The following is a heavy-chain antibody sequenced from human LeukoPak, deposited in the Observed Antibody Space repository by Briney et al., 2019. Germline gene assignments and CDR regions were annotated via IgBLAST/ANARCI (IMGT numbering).Heavy chain of an antibody. J-gene: IGHJ6*02. CDR3: TRHSDKYCSGAGCYVYNFYGMDV. CDR1: GPSFSGSA. CDR2: IRSKANSYVT. D-gene: IGHD2-15*01. V-gene: IGHV3-73*01. Sequence: GGSLRLSCAASGPSFSGSAMHWVRQASGRGLEWLGRIRSKANSYVTAYAASVNGRFIISRDDSRNTAYLQMNSLQTEDTAVCYCTRHSDKYCSGAGCYVYNFYGMDVWGQGTTVTVSS.